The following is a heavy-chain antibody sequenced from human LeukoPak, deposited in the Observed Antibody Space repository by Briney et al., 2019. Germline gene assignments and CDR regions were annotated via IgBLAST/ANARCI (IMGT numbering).Heavy chain of an antibody. CDR3: VRSPTSGTYYNRPYYFDY. CDR1: GYTFTSYY. CDR2: INPSGGST. J-gene: IGHJ4*02. V-gene: IGHV1-46*01. Sequence: ASVKVSCKASGYTFTSYYMHWVRQAPGQGLEWMGIINPSGGSTSYAQKFQGRVTMTRDMSTSTVYMELSSLRSEDTAVYYCVRSPTSGTYYNRPYYFDYWGQGTPVTVSS. D-gene: IGHD3-10*01.